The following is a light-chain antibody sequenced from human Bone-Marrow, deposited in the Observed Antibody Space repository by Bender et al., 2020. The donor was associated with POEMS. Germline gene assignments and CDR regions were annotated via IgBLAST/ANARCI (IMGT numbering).Light chain of an antibody. CDR3: QAWDTGTVV. CDR1: KLGNKY. V-gene: IGLV3-1*01. CDR2: QDA. Sequence: SYEVTQPSSVSVSPGQTASITCSGDKLGNKYACWYQQKAGQSPILVIYQDAKRPSGIPERFSGSNSGNTATLTISGTQAADEADYYCQAWDTGTVVFGGGTQLTVL. J-gene: IGLJ2*01.